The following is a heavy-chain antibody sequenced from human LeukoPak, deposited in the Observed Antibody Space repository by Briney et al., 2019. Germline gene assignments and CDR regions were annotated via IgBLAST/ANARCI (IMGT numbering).Heavy chain of an antibody. CDR3: ARLDGYSSSWYMNYYYYMDV. Sequence: PGGSLRLSCAAAGFTFSSYWMSWVRQAPGKGLEWVANIKQDGSEKYYVDSVKGRFTISRDNAKNSLYLQMHSLRAEDTAVYYCARLDGYSSSWYMNYYYYMDVWGKGTTVTVSS. J-gene: IGHJ6*03. D-gene: IGHD6-13*01. V-gene: IGHV3-7*01. CDR1: GFTFSSYW. CDR2: IKQDGSEK.